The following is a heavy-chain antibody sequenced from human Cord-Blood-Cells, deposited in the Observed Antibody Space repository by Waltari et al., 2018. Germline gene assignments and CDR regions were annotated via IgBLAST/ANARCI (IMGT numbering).Heavy chain of an antibody. CDR2: IYYSGST. J-gene: IGHJ4*02. Sequence: QVQLQESGPGLVKPSETLSLTCTAPGGSISSHYWSWIRQPPGKGLEWIGYIYYSGSTNYNPSLKSRVTISVDTSKNQFSLKLSSVTAADTAVYYCARVLGFYSGSYYFDYWGQGTLVTVSS. D-gene: IGHD1-26*01. V-gene: IGHV4-59*11. CDR1: GGSISSHY. CDR3: ARVLGFYSGSYYFDY.